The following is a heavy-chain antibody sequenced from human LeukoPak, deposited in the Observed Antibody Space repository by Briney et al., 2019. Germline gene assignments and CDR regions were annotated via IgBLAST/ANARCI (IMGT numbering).Heavy chain of an antibody. Sequence: ASVKVSCKASGYTFTSYDINWVRQATGQGLEWMGWMNPNSGNTGYAQKFQGRVTITRNTSISTAYMELSSLRSEDTAVYYCARSIAAAGSFPLYYYYYYMDVWGKGTTVTVSS. CDR3: ARSIAAAGSFPLYYYYYYMDV. J-gene: IGHJ6*03. D-gene: IGHD6-13*01. CDR2: MNPNSGNT. CDR1: GYTFTSYD. V-gene: IGHV1-8*03.